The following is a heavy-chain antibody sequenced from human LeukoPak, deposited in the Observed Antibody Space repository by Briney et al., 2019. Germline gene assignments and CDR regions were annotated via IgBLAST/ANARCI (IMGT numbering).Heavy chain of an antibody. Sequence: GGSLRLSCEASGFTFTKFWMSWVRQAPGKGPEWVANIQEDGKKENYVDSVRGRFTISRDNAKNSIYLQMNSLRVEDTAVYYCAKDIVGGGDDYWGQGTLVTVSS. J-gene: IGHJ4*02. V-gene: IGHV3-7*01. CDR1: GFTFTKFW. CDR2: IQEDGKKE. D-gene: IGHD2-21*02. CDR3: AKDIVGGGDDY.